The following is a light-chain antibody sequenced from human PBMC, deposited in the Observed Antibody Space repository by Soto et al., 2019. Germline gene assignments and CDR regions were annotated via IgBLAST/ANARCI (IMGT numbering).Light chain of an antibody. J-gene: IGKJ1*01. CDR3: QQYGSSPPEWT. V-gene: IGKV3-20*01. CDR2: GAS. Sequence: EIELTQSPGTLSLSPGERATLSCRASQSVSSSYLAWYQQKPGQAPRLLIYGASSRATGIPDRFSGSGSGTDFTLTISRLEPEDFAVYYCQQYGSSPPEWTFGQGTKVDIK. CDR1: QSVSSSY.